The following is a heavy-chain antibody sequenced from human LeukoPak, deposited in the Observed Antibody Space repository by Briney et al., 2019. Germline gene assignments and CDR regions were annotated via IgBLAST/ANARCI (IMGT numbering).Heavy chain of an antibody. D-gene: IGHD5-18*01. J-gene: IGHJ4*02. CDR2: IYYSGST. CDR1: GGSIISYY. Sequence: SETLSLTCTVSGGSIISYYWSWIRQPPGKGLEWIAYIYYSGSTNYNPSLKSRVTISVDTSKNQFSLKLSSVTAADTAVYYCAGVDTAMGTEYYFDYWGQGTLVTVSS. CDR3: AGVDTAMGTEYYFDY. V-gene: IGHV4-59*08.